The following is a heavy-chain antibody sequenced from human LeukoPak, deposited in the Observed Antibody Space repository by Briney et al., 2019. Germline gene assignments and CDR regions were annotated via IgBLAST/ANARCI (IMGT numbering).Heavy chain of an antibody. CDR2: IYYSGST. Sequence: SETLSLTCTVSGGSISSSSYYWGWIRQPPGKGLEWIGYIYYSGSTNYNPSLKSRVTISVDTSKNQFSLKLSSVTAADTAVYYCARVVDTAMVNWGQGTLVTVSS. CDR3: ARVVDTAMVN. CDR1: GGSISSSSYY. V-gene: IGHV4-61*05. D-gene: IGHD5-18*01. J-gene: IGHJ4*02.